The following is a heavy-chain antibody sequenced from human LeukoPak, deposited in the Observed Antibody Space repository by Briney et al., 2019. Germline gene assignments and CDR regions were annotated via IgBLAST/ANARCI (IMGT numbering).Heavy chain of an antibody. V-gene: IGHV1-46*01. CDR1: GYTFTSYY. Sequence: ASVKVSCKASGYTFTSYYIHWVRQAPGQGLEWMGIINPSGGSTSYAQKFQGRVTMIRDTPTSTVYMELSSLRSEDTAVYYCARDSYYYDSSGYFDYWGQGTLVTVSS. CDR3: ARDSYYYDSSGYFDY. J-gene: IGHJ4*02. D-gene: IGHD3-22*01. CDR2: INPSGGST.